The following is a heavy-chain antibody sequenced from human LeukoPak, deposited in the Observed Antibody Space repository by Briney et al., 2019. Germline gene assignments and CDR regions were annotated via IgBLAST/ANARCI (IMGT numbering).Heavy chain of an antibody. V-gene: IGHV1-2*02. CDR1: GYPFTGYF. D-gene: IGHD2-21*02. CDR3: ARDMGHIVVVTAISGFDY. Sequence: ASVKVSCKASGYPFTGYFMHWVRQAPGQGLEWMGWINPKNGGTKYAQKFQGRVTMTRDTSISTAYMELSRLRSDDTAVYYCARDMGHIVVVTAISGFDYWGQGTLVTVSS. J-gene: IGHJ4*02. CDR2: INPKNGGT.